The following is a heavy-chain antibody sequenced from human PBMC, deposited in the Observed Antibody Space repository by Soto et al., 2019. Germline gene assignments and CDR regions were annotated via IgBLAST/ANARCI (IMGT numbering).Heavy chain of an antibody. CDR1: GHTFTSYA. V-gene: IGHV1-3*01. CDR3: ARGLIYDSSGYYFDY. Sequence: ASVKVSCKASGHTFTSYAMHWVRQAPGQRLEWMGWINAGNGNTKYSQKFQGRVTITRDTSASTAYMELSSLRSEDTAVYYCARGLIYDSSGYYFDYWGQGNLVTVS. CDR2: INAGNGNT. D-gene: IGHD3-22*01. J-gene: IGHJ4*02.